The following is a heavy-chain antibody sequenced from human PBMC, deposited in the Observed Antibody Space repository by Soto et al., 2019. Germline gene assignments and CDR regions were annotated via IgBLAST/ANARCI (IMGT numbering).Heavy chain of an antibody. J-gene: IGHJ5*02. V-gene: IGHV4-30-2*01. CDR3: ARERISYSGYDRGLYNWFDP. CDR1: GGSISSGGYS. D-gene: IGHD5-12*01. CDR2: IYHSGST. Sequence: SETLSLTXAVSGGSISSGGYSWSWIRQPPGKGLEWIGYIYHSGSTYYNPSLKSRVTISVDRSKNQFSLKLSSVTAADTAVYYCARERISYSGYDRGLYNWFDPWGQGTLVTVSS.